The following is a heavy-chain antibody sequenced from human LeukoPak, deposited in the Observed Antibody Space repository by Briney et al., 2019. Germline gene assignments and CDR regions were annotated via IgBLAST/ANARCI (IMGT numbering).Heavy chain of an antibody. D-gene: IGHD4-17*01. V-gene: IGHV3-7*01. J-gene: IGHJ4*02. CDR3: ARDPDYGDSGFDY. CDR1: GFTFSSYW. Sequence: GGSLRLSCAASGFTFSSYWMSWVRQAPGKGLEWVANIKQDGSEKYYVDSVKGRFTISRDNAKNSLYLQMNSLRAEDTAVYYCARDPDYGDSGFDYWGQGTLVTVSS. CDR2: IKQDGSEK.